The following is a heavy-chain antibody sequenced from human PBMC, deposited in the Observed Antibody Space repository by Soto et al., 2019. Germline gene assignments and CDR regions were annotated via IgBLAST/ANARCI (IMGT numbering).Heavy chain of an antibody. Sequence: GGSLRLSCAGSGFTFSNFWFHWVRQAPGKGLVWVSRINTDGTTLSYADSVKGRFTISRDNAKNTVYLQMHTLGVEDTGVYYCERKTGLGAATYWGQGILVTVSS. D-gene: IGHD1-26*01. V-gene: IGHV3-74*01. CDR3: ERKTGLGAATY. CDR1: GFTFSNFW. CDR2: INTDGTTL. J-gene: IGHJ4*01.